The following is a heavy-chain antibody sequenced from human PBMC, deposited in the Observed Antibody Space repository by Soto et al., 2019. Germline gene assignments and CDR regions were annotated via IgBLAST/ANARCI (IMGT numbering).Heavy chain of an antibody. J-gene: IGHJ5*02. CDR3: ARLVWSYGTWFDP. CDR2: IYYSGST. CDR1: GGSISSYY. V-gene: IGHV4-59*12. D-gene: IGHD5-18*01. Sequence: TSETLSLTCTVSGGSISSYYWIWIRQPPGKGLEWIGYIYYSGSTNYNPSLKSRVTISVDTSKNQFSLKLSSVTAADTAVYYCARLVWSYGTWFDPWGQGTLVTVSS.